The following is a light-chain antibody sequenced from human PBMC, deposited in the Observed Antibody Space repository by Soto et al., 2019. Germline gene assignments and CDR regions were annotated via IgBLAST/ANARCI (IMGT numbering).Light chain of an antibody. CDR1: QSVSSSY. Sequence: EIVLTQSPGTLSLSPGGRATLSCRASQSVSSSYLAWYQQKPGLAPRLLIYGASSRATGIPDRFSGSGSGTDFTLTISRLEPEDFAVYYCHQYGYSPLTFGGGSKVEIK. CDR3: HQYGYSPLT. J-gene: IGKJ4*01. V-gene: IGKV3-20*01. CDR2: GAS.